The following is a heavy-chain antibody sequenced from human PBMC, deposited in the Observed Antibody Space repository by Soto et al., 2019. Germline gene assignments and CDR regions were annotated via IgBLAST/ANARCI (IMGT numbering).Heavy chain of an antibody. CDR2: IFYTEST. CDR1: GGSISSYY. Sequence: LSLTCTVSGGSISSYYWIWIRQPPGKGLEWIGSIFYTESTDYNPSLKSRVTISLDTSKNHFSLNLSSVTAADTAVYYCARVDRGAFDHWGQGTLVTSPQ. CDR3: ARVDRGAFDH. V-gene: IGHV4-59*01. D-gene: IGHD2-2*03. J-gene: IGHJ4*02.